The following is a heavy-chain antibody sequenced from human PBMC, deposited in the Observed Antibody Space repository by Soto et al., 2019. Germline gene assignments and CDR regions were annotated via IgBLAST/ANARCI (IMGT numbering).Heavy chain of an antibody. CDR1: GGSFSGYY. J-gene: IGHJ6*03. D-gene: IGHD3-10*01. CDR2: INHSGST. CDR3: ARTKVGGSYYYYYYMDV. Sequence: SETLSLTCTVYGGSFSGYYWSWIRQPPGKGLEWIGEINHSGSTNYNPSLKSRVTISVDTSKNQFSLKLSSVTAADTAVYYCARTKVGGSYYYYYYMDVWGKGTTVTVSS. V-gene: IGHV4-34*01.